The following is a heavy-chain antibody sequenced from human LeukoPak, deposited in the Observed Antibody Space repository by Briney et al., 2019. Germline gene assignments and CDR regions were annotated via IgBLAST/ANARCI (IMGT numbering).Heavy chain of an antibody. CDR2: INPNSGDT. V-gene: IGHV1-2*02. D-gene: IGHD6-6*01. CDR1: VYTFTGHY. Sequence: SVTVSCRASVYTFTGHYMHWVRQAPGQALEGMGWINPNSGDTNYAQKYQGRVTMNRDTSISTAYMELARLRSDDTAVYYCATSIAARLNYYYGMDVWGQGTTVTVSS. J-gene: IGHJ6*02. CDR3: ATSIAARLNYYYGMDV.